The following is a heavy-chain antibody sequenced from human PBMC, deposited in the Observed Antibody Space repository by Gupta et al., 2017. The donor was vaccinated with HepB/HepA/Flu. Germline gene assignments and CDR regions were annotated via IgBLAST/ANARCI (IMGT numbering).Heavy chain of an antibody. J-gene: IGHJ4*02. V-gene: IGHV3-23*01. CDR2: ITDTGGGT. CDR1: GFTFSNYA. CDR3: ARAPGYYFDF. Sequence: EVEVLESVGGLGRPGGSLRLSCEASGFTFSNYAVRWLRQAPGKGLEWVSSITDTGGGTTYADSVKGRFTISRDNAKNTLFLKMNGLRAEDTAVYVGARAPGYYFDFWGQGILVTVSS. D-gene: IGHD7-27*01.